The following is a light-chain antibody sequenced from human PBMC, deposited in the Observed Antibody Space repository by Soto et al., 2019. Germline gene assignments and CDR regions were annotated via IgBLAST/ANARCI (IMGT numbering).Light chain of an antibody. CDR1: RSNIGSNT. CDR2: SNN. CDR3: AAWDDSLNGFYV. J-gene: IGLJ1*01. V-gene: IGLV1-44*01. Sequence: QPVLTQPPSASGTPGQRVTIACSGSRSNIGSNTVNWYQQLPGSAPKLLIYSNNQRPSGVPDRFSGSKSGTSASQAISGLRSEDEADYYCAAWDDSLNGFYVFGTGTKVTVL.